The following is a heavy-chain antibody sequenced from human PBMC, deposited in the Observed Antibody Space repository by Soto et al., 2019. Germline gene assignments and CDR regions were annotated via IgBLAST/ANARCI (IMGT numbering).Heavy chain of an antibody. V-gene: IGHV3-21*01. CDR2: ISSSSIYI. Sequence: GGSLRLSCAASGFTFSSYSINWVRQAPWKGLEWVSSISSSSIYIYYADSVKGRFTISRDNAKNSLYLQMNSLRAEDTAVYYWARTYYAGSVSQNWFDPWGQRTLVTVSS. CDR1: GFTFSSYS. CDR3: ARTYYAGSVSQNWFDP. J-gene: IGHJ5*02. D-gene: IGHD3-10*01.